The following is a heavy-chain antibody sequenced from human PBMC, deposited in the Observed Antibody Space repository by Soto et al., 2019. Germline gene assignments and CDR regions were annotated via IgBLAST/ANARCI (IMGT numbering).Heavy chain of an antibody. V-gene: IGHV4-30-4*01. J-gene: IGHJ6*02. CDR2: IYYSGST. CDR3: ARGSQYYYYGMDV. D-gene: IGHD6-19*01. CDR1: GGKIRSGDYY. Sequence: PSETLSLTSTVSGGKIRSGDYYWSWIRQPPGKGLEWIGYIYYSGSTYCNPSLKSRVTISVDTSKNQFSLKLSSVTAADTAVYYCARGSQYYYYGMDVWGQGTTVTVSS.